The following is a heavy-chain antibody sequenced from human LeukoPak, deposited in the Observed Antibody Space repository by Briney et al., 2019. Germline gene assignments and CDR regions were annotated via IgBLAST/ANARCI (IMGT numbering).Heavy chain of an antibody. CDR2: IYYSGST. CDR3: ARDRRGPTYYYYYMDV. CDR1: GASITRYN. J-gene: IGHJ6*03. V-gene: IGHV4-59*01. Sequence: SETLSLTCTVSGASITRYNWNWIRQPPGKGLEWIGYIYYSGSTDYNPSLKSRVTISVDTSKNQFSLKLSSVTAADTAVYYCARDRRGPTYYYYYMDVWGKGTTVTVSS.